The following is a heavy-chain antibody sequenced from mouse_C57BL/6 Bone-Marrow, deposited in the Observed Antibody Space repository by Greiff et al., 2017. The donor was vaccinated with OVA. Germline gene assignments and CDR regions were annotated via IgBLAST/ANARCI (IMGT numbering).Heavy chain of an antibody. V-gene: IGHV14-4*01. D-gene: IGHD2-1*01. J-gene: IGHJ2*01. Sequence: VQLKESGAELVRPGASVKLSCTASGFNIQDDYMHWVKQRPEQGLEWIGWIDPENGDTEYASKFQGKATITADTSSNTAYLQLSSLTSEDTAVYYCTFYGNFYFDYWGQGTTLTVSS. CDR3: TFYGNFYFDY. CDR1: GFNIQDDY. CDR2: IDPENGDT.